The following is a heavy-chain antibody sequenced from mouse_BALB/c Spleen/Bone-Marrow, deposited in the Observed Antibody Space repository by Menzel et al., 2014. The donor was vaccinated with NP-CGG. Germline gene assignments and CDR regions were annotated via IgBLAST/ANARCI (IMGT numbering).Heavy chain of an antibody. CDR1: GYSFTGYF. V-gene: IGHV1-20*02. Sequence: VQLQQSGPDLVKPGASVKMSCKASGYSFTGYFMNWVMQSHGKSLEWTGRINPDNGDTFYNQKFKGKATLTVDRSSNTAHMDLRSLASEDSAVYYCARSDFYFDYWGQGTTPTVSS. J-gene: IGHJ2*01. D-gene: IGHD2-13*01. CDR2: INPDNGDT. CDR3: ARSDFYFDY.